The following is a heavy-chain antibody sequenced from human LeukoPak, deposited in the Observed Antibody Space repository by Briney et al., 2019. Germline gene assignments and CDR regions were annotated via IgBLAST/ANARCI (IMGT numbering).Heavy chain of an antibody. CDR1: GYTFTSYR. D-gene: IGHD5-12*01. J-gene: IGHJ3*02. CDR3: ASLKGVATIPDAFDI. Sequence: GASVKVSCKASGYTFTSYRISWVRQAPGQGLEWMGWISAYNGNTNYAQKLQGRVTMTTDTSTSTAYMELRSLRSDDTAVYYCASLKGVATIPDAFDIWGQGTMVTVSS. V-gene: IGHV1-18*01. CDR2: ISAYNGNT.